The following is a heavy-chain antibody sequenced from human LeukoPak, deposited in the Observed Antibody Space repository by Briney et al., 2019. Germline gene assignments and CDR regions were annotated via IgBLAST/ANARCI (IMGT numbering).Heavy chain of an antibody. Sequence: GGSLRLSCAASGFTFDDYAMHWVRQAPGKGLEWVSGISWNSDDIGYADSVKGRFTISRDNAKNSLYLQMNSLRAEDTALYYCAKDALTQLVPSYFDYWGQGTLVTVSS. J-gene: IGHJ4*02. V-gene: IGHV3-9*01. CDR2: ISWNSDDI. D-gene: IGHD6-13*01. CDR3: AKDALTQLVPSYFDY. CDR1: GFTFDDYA.